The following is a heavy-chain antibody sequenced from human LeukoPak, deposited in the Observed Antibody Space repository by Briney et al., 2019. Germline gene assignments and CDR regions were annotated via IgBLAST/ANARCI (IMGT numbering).Heavy chain of an antibody. CDR2: INHSGST. CDR3: ARHYDSSGYSLDS. V-gene: IGHV4-34*01. J-gene: IGHJ4*02. CDR1: GGSFSGYY. Sequence: SETLSLTCAVYGGSFSGYYWSWIRQPPGKGLEWIGEINHSGSTNYNPSLKSRVTISVDTSKNQFSLKLSSVTAADTAVYYCARHYDSSGYSLDSWGQGTLVTVSS. D-gene: IGHD3-22*01.